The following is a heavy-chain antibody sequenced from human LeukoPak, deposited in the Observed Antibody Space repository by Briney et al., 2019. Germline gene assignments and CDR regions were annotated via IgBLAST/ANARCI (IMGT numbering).Heavy chain of an antibody. CDR3: AKSNGYTNSWYDY. CDR2: ISASGGST. CDR1: GFTFSNYA. V-gene: IGHV3-23*01. J-gene: IGHJ4*02. D-gene: IGHD6-13*01. Sequence: PGGSLRVSCAASGFTFSNYAMSRVRQAPGKGLEWVSGISASGGSTYYAHSVNGRFTISRDNSKNTVSLQMDSLRAEDTALYYCAKSNGYTNSWYDYWGQGTLVSVSS.